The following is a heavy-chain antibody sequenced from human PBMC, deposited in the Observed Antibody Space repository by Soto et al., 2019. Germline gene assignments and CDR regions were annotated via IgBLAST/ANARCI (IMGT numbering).Heavy chain of an antibody. D-gene: IGHD5-12*01. Sequence: PGGSLRLSCAASGFTFSSYAMSWVRQAPGKGLEWVSAISGSGGSTYYADSVKGRFTISRDNSKNTLYLQMNSLRAEDTAVYYCEIYSGYDSDNYYFDYWGQGTLVTVS. J-gene: IGHJ4*02. CDR1: GFTFSSYA. CDR2: ISGSGGST. CDR3: EIYSGYDSDNYYFDY. V-gene: IGHV3-23*01.